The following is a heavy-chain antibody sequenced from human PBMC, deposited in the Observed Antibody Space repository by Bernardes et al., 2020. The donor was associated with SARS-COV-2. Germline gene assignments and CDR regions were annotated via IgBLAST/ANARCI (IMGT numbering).Heavy chain of an antibody. J-gene: IGHJ2*01. Sequence: LSLTCTVSVDSVSSSSYFWCWIRPPPGKGLEWIGSIYSGGITYYNPSLKSRATISVDTSKNQFSLQLTSVTAADTAMYYCASTPVTMILVVITYYYFDLWGRGTLVTVSS. CDR3: ASTPVTMILVVITYYYFDL. V-gene: IGHV4-39*01. CDR1: VDSVSSSSYF. D-gene: IGHD3-22*01. CDR2: IYSGGIT.